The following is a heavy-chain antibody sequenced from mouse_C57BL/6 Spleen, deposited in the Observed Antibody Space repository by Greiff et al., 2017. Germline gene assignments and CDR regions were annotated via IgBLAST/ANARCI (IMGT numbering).Heavy chain of an antibody. CDR3: ARSANEGAMDY. D-gene: IGHD4-1*01. CDR1: GYTFTDYY. Sequence: VQLQQSGPELVKPGASVKISCKASGYTFTDYYMNWVKQSHGKSLEWIGDINPNNGGTSYNQKFKGKATLTVDKSSSTAYMELRSLTSEDSAVYYCARSANEGAMDYWGQGTSVTVSS. V-gene: IGHV1-26*01. CDR2: INPNNGGT. J-gene: IGHJ4*01.